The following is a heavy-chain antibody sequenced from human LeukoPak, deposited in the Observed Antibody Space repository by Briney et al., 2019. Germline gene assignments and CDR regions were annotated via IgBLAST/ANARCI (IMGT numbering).Heavy chain of an antibody. J-gene: IGHJ6*02. Sequence: GGSLRLSCAASGFTFSSYAMHWVRQAPGKGLEWVAVISYDGSNKYVDSVKGRFTISRDNSKNTLYVRMNSLRAEDTAVYYCARDRRGLVTAIGGGHYYYYGMDVWGQGTTVTVSS. V-gene: IGHV3-30-3*01. CDR1: GFTFSSYA. D-gene: IGHD2-21*02. CDR2: ISYDGSNK. CDR3: ARDRRGLVTAIGGGHYYYYGMDV.